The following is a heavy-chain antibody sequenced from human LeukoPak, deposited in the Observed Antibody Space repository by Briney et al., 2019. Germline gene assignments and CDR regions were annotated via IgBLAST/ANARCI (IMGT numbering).Heavy chain of an antibody. J-gene: IGHJ4*02. CDR3: ARPRSGYPPISYDY. D-gene: IGHD5-12*01. Sequence: GESLKISCTGSGYNFAHDWIGWVRQMPGKGLEWMGIIYPGDSDTRYSPSFQGQVTISADKSISTAYLQWSSLKASDTAMYYCARPRSGYPPISYDYWGQGTLVTVSS. CDR2: IYPGDSDT. V-gene: IGHV5-51*01. CDR1: GYNFAHDW.